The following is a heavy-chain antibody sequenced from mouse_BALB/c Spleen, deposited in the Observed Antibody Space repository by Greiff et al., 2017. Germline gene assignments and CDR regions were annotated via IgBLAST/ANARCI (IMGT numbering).Heavy chain of an antibody. D-gene: IGHD2-1*01. CDR3: AREGYGTPWFAY. V-gene: IGHV5-4*02. CDR2: ISDGGSYT. Sequence: EVKLVESGGGLVKPGGSLKLSCAASGFTFSDYYMYWVRQTPEKRLEWVATISDGGSYTYYPDSVKGRFTISRDNAKNNLYLQMSSLKSEDTAMYYCAREGYGTPWFAYWGQGTLVTVSA. J-gene: IGHJ3*01. CDR1: GFTFSDYY.